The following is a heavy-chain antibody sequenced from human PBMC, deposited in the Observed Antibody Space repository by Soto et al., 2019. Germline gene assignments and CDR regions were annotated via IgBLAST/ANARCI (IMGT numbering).Heavy chain of an antibody. CDR2: IYPGDSDT. Sequence: PGESRKISCKGSGYSFTSYWIGWVRQMPGKGLEWMGIIYPGDSDTRYSPSFQGQVTISADKSISTAYLQWSSLKASDTAVYYCARHGVAARHYYYGMDVWGQGTTVTVSS. V-gene: IGHV5-51*01. CDR3: ARHGVAARHYYYGMDV. D-gene: IGHD6-6*01. CDR1: GYSFTSYW. J-gene: IGHJ6*02.